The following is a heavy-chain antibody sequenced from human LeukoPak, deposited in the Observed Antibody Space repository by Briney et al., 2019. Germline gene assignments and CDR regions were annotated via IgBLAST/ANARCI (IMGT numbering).Heavy chain of an antibody. V-gene: IGHV3-9*01. J-gene: IGHJ4*02. CDR3: AKVGSQQLVGLCDY. D-gene: IGHD6-13*01. CDR2: ISCSGGSI. Sequence: GGSLRLSCAASGFTFDDYAMRWVRQAPGKGLEWVSDISCSGGSIGYADSVKGRFTISRENARHSLYLQMNSLRAEDTAVYYCAKVGSQQLVGLCDYWGQGTLVTVSS. CDR1: GFTFDDYA.